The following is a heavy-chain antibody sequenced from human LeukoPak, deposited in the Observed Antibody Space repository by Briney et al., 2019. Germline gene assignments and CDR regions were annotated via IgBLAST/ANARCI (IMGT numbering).Heavy chain of an antibody. CDR3: ARDQSGEEDYYYGMDV. V-gene: IGHV4-31*11. J-gene: IGHJ6*02. CDR1: GGSISTTNW. Sequence: SETLSLTCAVSGGSISTTNWWSWVRQHPGKGLEWIGYIYYSGSTYYNPSLKSRVTISVDTSKNQFSLKLSSVTAADTAVYYCARDQSGEEDYYYGMDVWGQGTTVTVSS. CDR2: IYYSGST. D-gene: IGHD3-10*01.